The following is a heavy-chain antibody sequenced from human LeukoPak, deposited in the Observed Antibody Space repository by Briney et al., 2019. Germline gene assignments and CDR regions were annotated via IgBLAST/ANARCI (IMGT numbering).Heavy chain of an antibody. D-gene: IGHD3-3*01. J-gene: IGHJ2*01. Sequence: GGCLRLSCAASGFTFSSYAMSWVRPAPGKGLEWVSTVSGSGGSTYYADSVKGRFTISRDNSKNTLYLQMNSLRAEDTAVYYCAKTPLSITIFGVVHFDLWGRGTLVTVSS. V-gene: IGHV3-23*01. CDR2: VSGSGGST. CDR3: AKTPLSITIFGVVHFDL. CDR1: GFTFSSYA.